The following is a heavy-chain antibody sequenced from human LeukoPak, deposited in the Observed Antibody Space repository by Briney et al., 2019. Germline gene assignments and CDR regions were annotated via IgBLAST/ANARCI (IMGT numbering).Heavy chain of an antibody. V-gene: IGHV3-23*01. J-gene: IGHJ4*02. D-gene: IGHD6-13*01. CDR2: ISGSGGST. CDR3: AKRNEAVYSSSWPFDY. CDR1: GFTFSSYA. Sequence: EGSLRLSCAASGFTFSSYAMSWVRQAPGKGLEWVSAISGSGGSTYYADSVKGRFTISRDNSKNTLYLQMNSLRAEDTAVYYCAKRNEAVYSSSWPFDYWGQGTLVTVSS.